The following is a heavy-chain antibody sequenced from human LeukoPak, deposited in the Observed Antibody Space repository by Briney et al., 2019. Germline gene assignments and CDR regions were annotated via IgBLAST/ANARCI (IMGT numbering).Heavy chain of an antibody. Sequence: SETLSLTCTVSGGSISSSSCYWGWIRQPPGKGLEWIGSIYYSGSTYYNPSLKSRVTISVDTSKNQFSLRLSSVTAADTAVYYCATPHNYGSGSFDYWGQGTLVTVSS. D-gene: IGHD3-10*01. CDR2: IYYSGST. CDR1: GGSISSSSCY. CDR3: ATPHNYGSGSFDY. V-gene: IGHV4-39*01. J-gene: IGHJ4*02.